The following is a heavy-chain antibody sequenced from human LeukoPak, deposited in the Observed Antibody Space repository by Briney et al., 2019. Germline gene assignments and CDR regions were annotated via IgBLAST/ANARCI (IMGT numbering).Heavy chain of an antibody. J-gene: IGHJ3*02. V-gene: IGHV4-39*07. Sequence: SETLSLTCTVSGGSISSSSYYWGWIRQPPGKGLEWIGSIYYSGSTYYNPSLKSRVTISVDTSKNQFSLKLSSVTAADTAMYYCARHLPPLWFGELSTDDAFDIWGQGTMVTVSS. D-gene: IGHD3-10*01. CDR1: GGSISSSSYY. CDR3: ARHLPPLWFGELSTDDAFDI. CDR2: IYYSGST.